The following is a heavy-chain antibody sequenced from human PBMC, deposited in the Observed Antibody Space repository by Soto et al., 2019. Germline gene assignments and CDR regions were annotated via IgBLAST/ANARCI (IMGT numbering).Heavy chain of an antibody. D-gene: IGHD5-12*01. V-gene: IGHV4-30-2*06. Sequence: SETLSLTCTVSGASISYGGFSWSWIRQSPGKGLEWIGYISHLESTYFHPSFKSRLTMSIDRTRNQFSLKLSSVTAADMAVYYCARGGGYDSFDYWGQGVLVTVPQ. CDR3: ARGGGYDSFDY. CDR1: GASISYGGFS. CDR2: ISHLEST. J-gene: IGHJ4*02.